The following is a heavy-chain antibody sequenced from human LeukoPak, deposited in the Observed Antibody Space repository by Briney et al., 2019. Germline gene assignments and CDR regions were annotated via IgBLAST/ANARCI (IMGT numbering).Heavy chain of an antibody. Sequence: PSETLSLTCTVSGGSISSYYWSWIRQPPGKGLEWIGSIYYSGSTNYNPSLKSRVTISVDTSKNQFSLKLSSVTAADTAVYYCARVRVTYYYGSGFFDIWGQGTMVTVSS. J-gene: IGHJ3*02. CDR3: ARVRVTYYYGSGFFDI. V-gene: IGHV4-59*12. D-gene: IGHD3-10*01. CDR2: IYYSGST. CDR1: GGSISSYY.